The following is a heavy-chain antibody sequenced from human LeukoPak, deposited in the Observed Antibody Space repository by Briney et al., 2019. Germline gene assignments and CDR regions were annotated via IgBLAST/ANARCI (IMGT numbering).Heavy chain of an antibody. J-gene: IGHJ1*01. CDR3: AKYGDYKYFQH. CDR1: GFTVSRYE. Sequence: GGSLRLSCAASGFTVSRYEMNWVRQAPGKGLEWVSYISSSGTTIYYADSVKGRFSIPRDIAKNSLYLQMNSLRVEDTAVYYCAKYGDYKYFQHWGQGTLVTVSS. D-gene: IGHD4-17*01. CDR2: ISSSGTTI. V-gene: IGHV3-48*03.